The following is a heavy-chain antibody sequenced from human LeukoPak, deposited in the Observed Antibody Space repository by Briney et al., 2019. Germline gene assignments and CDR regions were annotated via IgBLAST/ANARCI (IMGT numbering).Heavy chain of an antibody. CDR2: ISAYNGNT. D-gene: IGHD2-15*01. J-gene: IGHJ4*02. V-gene: IGHV1-18*01. CDR1: GYTFTSYG. Sequence: ASVKVSCKASGYTFTSYGISWVRQAPGQGLEWMGWISAYNGNTNYAQKLQGRVTMTTDTSTSTAYMELRSLRSDDTAVYYCARPLFWWPQVGYFDYWGQGSLVTVSS. CDR3: ARPLFWWPQVGYFDY.